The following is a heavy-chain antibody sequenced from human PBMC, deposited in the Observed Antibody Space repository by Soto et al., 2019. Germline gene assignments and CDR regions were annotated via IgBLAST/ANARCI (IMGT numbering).Heavy chain of an antibody. CDR3: AGLYYDILTGYPAEIDY. J-gene: IGHJ4*02. Sequence: SETLSLTCTVSGGSISSYYWSWIRQPPGKGLEWIGYIYYSGSTNYNPSLKSRVTISVDTSKNQFSLKLSSVTAADTAVYYCAGLYYDILTGYPAEIDYWGQGTLVTVSS. D-gene: IGHD3-9*01. CDR1: GGSISSYY. CDR2: IYYSGST. V-gene: IGHV4-59*01.